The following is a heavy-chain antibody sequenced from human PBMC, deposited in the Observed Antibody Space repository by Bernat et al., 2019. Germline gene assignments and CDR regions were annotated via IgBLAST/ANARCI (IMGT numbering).Heavy chain of an antibody. CDR2: IYYSGST. CDR3: ASEGYSGYDPFDY. CDR1: AGSISSSSYY. Sequence: QLQLQESGPGLVKPSETLSLTCTVSAGSISSSSYYWGWIRQPPGKGLEWIGSIYYSGSTYYHPSLKSRVTISVDTSKNQFSLKLSSVTAADTAVYYCASEGYSGYDPFDYWGQGTLVTVSS. J-gene: IGHJ4*02. D-gene: IGHD5-12*01. V-gene: IGHV4-39*01.